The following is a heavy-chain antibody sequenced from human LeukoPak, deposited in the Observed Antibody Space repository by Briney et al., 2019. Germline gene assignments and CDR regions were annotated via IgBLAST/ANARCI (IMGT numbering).Heavy chain of an antibody. CDR2: ISYDGSNK. J-gene: IGHJ6*02. Sequence: GGSLRLSCAASGFTFSSYGMHWVRQAPGKGLEWVAIISYDGSNKYSADSVKGRFTISRDNSKSTLYLQMNSLRAEDTAVYYCAKDRRAMVYTMGKYGMDVWGQGTTVTVSS. D-gene: IGHD2-8*01. CDR1: GFTFSSYG. V-gene: IGHV3-30*18. CDR3: AKDRRAMVYTMGKYGMDV.